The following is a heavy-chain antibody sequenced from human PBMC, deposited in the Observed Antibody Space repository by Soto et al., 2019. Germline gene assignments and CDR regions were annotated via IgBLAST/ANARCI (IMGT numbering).Heavy chain of an antibody. CDR2: MNPNSGNT. J-gene: IGHJ4*02. Sequence: ASVKVSCKASGYTFTSYDINWVRQATGQGLEWMGWMNPNSGNTSYAQEFQDRVTITRDTSTSTAYMELSNLRSEDTSVYYCARDYRSSWDYWGQGTQVTVSS. V-gene: IGHV1-8*01. CDR1: GYTFTSYD. CDR3: ARDYRSSWDY. D-gene: IGHD6-13*01.